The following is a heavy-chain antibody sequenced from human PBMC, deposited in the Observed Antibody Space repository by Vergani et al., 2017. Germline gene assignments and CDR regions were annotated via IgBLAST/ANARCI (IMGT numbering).Heavy chain of an antibody. CDR2: IYTSGIT. J-gene: IGHJ6*03. Sequence: QVQLQESGPGLVKPSQTLSLTCTVSGGSITSDNYYWSWIRQPAGKGLEWIGHIYTSGITNYNPSLKSRVTISVNTSKNHFSLKLSSVTAADTALYYCARVNYYGSGYYYHYMDVWGKGTTVTVSS. CDR1: GGSITSDNYY. CDR3: ARVNYYGSGYYYHYMDV. D-gene: IGHD3-10*01. V-gene: IGHV4-61*02.